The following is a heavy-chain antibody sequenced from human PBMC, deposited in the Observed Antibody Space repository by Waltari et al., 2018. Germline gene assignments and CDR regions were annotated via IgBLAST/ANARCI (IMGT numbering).Heavy chain of an antibody. V-gene: IGHV4-34*01. J-gene: IGHJ6*03. D-gene: IGHD3-3*01. CDR3: ARANTIFGVIRTWYYMDV. CDR1: GGSFSGCY. Sequence: QLQLQQWGAGLLKPSETLSLTCVASGGSFSGCYWIWIRPPPGKGLEWIGEINHSARTNYNPSLKSRVTISIDTSKIQFSLKLRSVTVADTAVYYCARANTIFGVIRTWYYMDVWGKGTPVTVSS. CDR2: INHSART.